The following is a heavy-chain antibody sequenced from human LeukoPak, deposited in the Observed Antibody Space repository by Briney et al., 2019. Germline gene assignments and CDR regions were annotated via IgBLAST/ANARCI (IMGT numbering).Heavy chain of an antibody. CDR2: IHYTGST. CDR3: ARHPGKYNYYYMGV. V-gene: IGHV4-59*08. D-gene: IGHD4-23*01. J-gene: IGHJ6*03. CDR1: GGSISSYY. Sequence: SETLSLTCSVSGGSISSYYWSWIRQPPGKGLEWIAFIHYTGSTNYNPSLKSRVTISVDSSKNQVSLKLSSVTAADTAVYYCARHPGKYNYYYMGVWGKGTTVTVSS.